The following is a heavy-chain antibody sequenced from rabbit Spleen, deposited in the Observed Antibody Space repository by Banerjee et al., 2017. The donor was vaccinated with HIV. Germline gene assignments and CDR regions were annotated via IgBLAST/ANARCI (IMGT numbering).Heavy chain of an antibody. CDR3: ARDTGSSCSSYGMVL. J-gene: IGHJ6*01. V-gene: IGHV1S45*01. D-gene: IGHD8-1*01. Sequence: QEQLEESGGGLVKPEGSLTLTCKASGVSFSSNWICWVRQAPGKGLEWIACIDTNDGDTDYANWPKGRFTISKTSSTTVTLQMTSLTAADTATYFCARDTGSSCSSYGMVLWGPGTLVTVS. CDR1: GVSFSSNW. CDR2: IDTNDGDT.